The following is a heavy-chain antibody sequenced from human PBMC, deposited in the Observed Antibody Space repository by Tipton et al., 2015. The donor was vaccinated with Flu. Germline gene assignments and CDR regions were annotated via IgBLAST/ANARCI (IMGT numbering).Heavy chain of an antibody. CDR2: IYYSGST. CDR1: GGSISGYY. Sequence: TLSLTCTVSGGSISGYYWTWIRQPPGKGLEWIGYIYYSGSTNYNPSLKSRVTISVDTSKNQFSLKLSSVTAADTAVYYCATSRPHRYSYGMDVWGQGATVSVSS. D-gene: IGHD3-10*01. CDR3: ATSRPHRYSYGMDV. V-gene: IGHV4-59*01. J-gene: IGHJ6*02.